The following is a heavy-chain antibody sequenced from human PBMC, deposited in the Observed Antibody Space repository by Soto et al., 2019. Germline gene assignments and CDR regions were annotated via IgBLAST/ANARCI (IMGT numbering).Heavy chain of an antibody. CDR1: GFTFSSYG. Sequence: GGSLRLSCAASGFTFSSYGMHWVRQAPGKGLEWVAVISYDGSNKYYADSVKGRFTISRDNSKNTLYLQMNSLRAEDTAVYYCAKDGGKIDYGDPPYYFDYWGQGTLVTVSS. CDR3: AKDGGKIDYGDPPYYFDY. V-gene: IGHV3-30*18. CDR2: ISYDGSNK. D-gene: IGHD4-17*01. J-gene: IGHJ4*02.